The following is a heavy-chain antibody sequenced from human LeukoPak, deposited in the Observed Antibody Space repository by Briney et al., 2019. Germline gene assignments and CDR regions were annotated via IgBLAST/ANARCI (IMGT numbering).Heavy chain of an antibody. V-gene: IGHV3-21*01. CDR1: GFAFRTNS. D-gene: IGHD3-22*01. Sequence: PGGSLRLSCAASGFAFRTNSMYWGRNAPGKGLEWDSSISISSSYIYYAASVKGRFTISRDNATNTLYLQMNSLRADDTAGYFCARDLARYDSIPDAFDIWGQGTMVTVSS. J-gene: IGHJ3*02. CDR2: ISISSSYI. CDR3: ARDLARYDSIPDAFDI.